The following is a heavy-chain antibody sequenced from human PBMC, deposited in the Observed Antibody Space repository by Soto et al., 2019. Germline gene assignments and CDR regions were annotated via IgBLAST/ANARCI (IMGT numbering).Heavy chain of an antibody. CDR1: GFTVSSNY. D-gene: IGHD1-26*01. J-gene: IGHJ6*03. V-gene: IGHV3-66*01. CDR2: IYSGGST. Sequence: PGGSLRLSCAASGFTVSSNYMSWVRQAPGKGLEWVSVIYSGGSTYYADSVKGRFTISRDNSKNTLYLQMNSLRAEDTAVYYCARDVGTNYYYYYMDVWGKGTTVTVSS. CDR3: ARDVGTNYYYYYMDV.